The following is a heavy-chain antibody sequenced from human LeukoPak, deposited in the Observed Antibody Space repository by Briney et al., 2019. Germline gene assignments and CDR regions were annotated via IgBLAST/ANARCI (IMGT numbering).Heavy chain of an antibody. Sequence: GGSLRLSCAASGFTFSSYWMSWVRQAPGKGLEWVANIKQDGSEKYYVDSVKGRFTISRDNAKNSLYLQMNSLRAEDTAVYYCARVLVGATTHFDYWGQGTLVTVSS. V-gene: IGHV3-7*01. J-gene: IGHJ4*02. CDR1: GFTFSSYW. CDR2: IKQDGSEK. D-gene: IGHD1-26*01. CDR3: ARVLVGATTHFDY.